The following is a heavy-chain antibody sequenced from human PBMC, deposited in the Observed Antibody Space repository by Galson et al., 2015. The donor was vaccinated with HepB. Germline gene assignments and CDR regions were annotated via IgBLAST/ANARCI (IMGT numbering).Heavy chain of an antibody. CDR1: GFTFSSYS. CDR2: ISSSSSYI. Sequence: SLRLSCAASGFTFSSYSMNWVRQAPGKGLGWVSSISSSSSYIYYADSVKGRFTISRDNAKNSLYLQMNSLRAEDTAVYYCARDGSGWYNPYYFDYWGQGTLVTVSS. D-gene: IGHD6-19*01. CDR3: ARDGSGWYNPYYFDY. J-gene: IGHJ4*02. V-gene: IGHV3-21*01.